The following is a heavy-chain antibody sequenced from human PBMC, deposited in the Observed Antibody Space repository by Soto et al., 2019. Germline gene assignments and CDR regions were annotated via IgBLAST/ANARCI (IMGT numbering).Heavy chain of an antibody. V-gene: IGHV1-18*01. D-gene: IGHD6-13*01. CDR2: ISAYNGNT. J-gene: IGHJ6*02. CDR1: GYTFTSYG. CDR3: ARDSIAAAGTNYYDMYV. Sequence: ASVKVSCKASGYTFTSYGISWVRQAPGQGLEWMGWISAYNGNTNYAQKLQGRVTMTTDTSTSTAYMELGSLRSDDTAVYYCARDSIAAAGTNYYDMYVWGQGTTVTVSS.